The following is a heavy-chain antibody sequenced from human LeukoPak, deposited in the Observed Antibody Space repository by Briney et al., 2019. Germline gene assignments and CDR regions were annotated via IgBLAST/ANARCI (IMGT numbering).Heavy chain of an antibody. Sequence: KASETLSLTCSVSGGSITSSSHYWGWIRQSPEKGLEWIGSIYYTGSTYYNPSLKSRVTISVDTAKNQFSLKLSSVTAADTAVYYCARHKEPDYDILTGYYGGYYFDYWGQGTLVTVSS. J-gene: IGHJ4*02. D-gene: IGHD3-9*01. V-gene: IGHV4-39*01. CDR3: ARHKEPDYDILTGYYGGYYFDY. CDR2: IYYTGST. CDR1: GGSITSSSHY.